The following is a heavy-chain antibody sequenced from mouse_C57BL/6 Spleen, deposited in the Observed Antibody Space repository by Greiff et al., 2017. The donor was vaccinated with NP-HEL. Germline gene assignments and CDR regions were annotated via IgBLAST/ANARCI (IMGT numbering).Heavy chain of an antibody. CDR3: TREGLDGSTLYYFDY. V-gene: IGHV1-5*01. CDR1: GYTFTSYW. Sequence: EVKVVESGTVLARPGASVKMSCKTSGYTFTSYWMHWVKQRPGQGLEWIGAIYPGNSDTSYNQKFKGKAKLTAVTSASTAYMELSSLTNEDSAVYYCTREGLDGSTLYYFDYWGQGTTLTVSS. D-gene: IGHD1-1*01. J-gene: IGHJ2*01. CDR2: IYPGNSDT.